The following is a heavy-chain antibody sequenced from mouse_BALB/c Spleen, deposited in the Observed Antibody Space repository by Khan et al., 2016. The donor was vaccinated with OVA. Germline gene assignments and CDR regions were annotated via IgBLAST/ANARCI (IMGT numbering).Heavy chain of an antibody. D-gene: IGHD2-14*01. CDR1: GFTFSSYG. CDR3: ASAGYYSYAGTLGY. V-gene: IGHV5-6-3*01. CDR2: INNNGGIT. J-gene: IGHJ4*01. Sequence: EVELVESGGGLVQPGGSLKLSCAASGFTFSSYGMSWVRQTPDKRLVLVATINNNGGITDYQDSLKGRFTISRDKAKNTLYLQMSSLKSEDTAIXYYASAGYYSYAGTLGYWGQGTSVTVSS.